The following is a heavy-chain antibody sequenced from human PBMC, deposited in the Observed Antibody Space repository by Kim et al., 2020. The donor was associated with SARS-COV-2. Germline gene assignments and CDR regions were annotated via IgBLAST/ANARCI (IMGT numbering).Heavy chain of an antibody. D-gene: IGHD5-18*01. CDR3: AKDSAKTFGSYGLFDY. CDR1: GFTFSSYA. J-gene: IGHJ4*02. Sequence: GGSLRLSCAASGFTFSSYAMSWVRQAPGKGLEWVSAISGSGGSTYYADSVKGRFTISRDNSKNTLYLQMNSLRAEDTAVYYCAKDSAKTFGSYGLFDYWGQGTLVTVSS. V-gene: IGHV3-23*01. CDR2: ISGSGGST.